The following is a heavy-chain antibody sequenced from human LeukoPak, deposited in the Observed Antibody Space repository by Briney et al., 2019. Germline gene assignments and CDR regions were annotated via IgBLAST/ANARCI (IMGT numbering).Heavy chain of an antibody. D-gene: IGHD2/OR15-2a*01. Sequence: GGSLRLSCAASGFTFSSYGMHWVRQAPGKGLEWVVVIWYDGSNKYYADSVKGRFTISRDNSKNTLYLQMNSLRAEDTAVYYCARESNILFDYWGQGTLVTVSS. CDR1: GFTFSSYG. J-gene: IGHJ4*02. CDR3: ARESNILFDY. CDR2: IWYDGSNK. V-gene: IGHV3-33*01.